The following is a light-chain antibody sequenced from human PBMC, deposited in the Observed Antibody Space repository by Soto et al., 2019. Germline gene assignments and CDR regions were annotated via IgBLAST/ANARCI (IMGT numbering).Light chain of an antibody. CDR3: HQRNQ. V-gene: IGKV1-5*01. CDR2: DAS. CDR1: QSISSW. Sequence: DIQMTQSPSTLSASVGDRVTITCRASQSISSWLAWYQQKPGKAPKLLIYDASSLESGVPSRFSGSGSETEFTLTISSVEPEDFAMYYCHQRNQFGQGTRLEI. J-gene: IGKJ5*01.